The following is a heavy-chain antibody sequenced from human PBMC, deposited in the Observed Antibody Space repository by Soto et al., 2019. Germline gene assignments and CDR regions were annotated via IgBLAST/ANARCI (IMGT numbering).Heavy chain of an antibody. CDR3: ARSQNYGSGAYSDY. Sequence: QVHLEQSGAEVKKPGASVKVSCKASGYTFTRSLMHWVRQAPGQSLEWMGWINICTGYTKISQRFQGRVSFAGDTSASTAYMELSSLRSEDTAVYYCARSQNYGSGAYSDYWGQGTLVTISS. D-gene: IGHD3-10*01. V-gene: IGHV1-3*04. CDR1: GYTFTRSL. CDR2: INICTGYT. J-gene: IGHJ4*02.